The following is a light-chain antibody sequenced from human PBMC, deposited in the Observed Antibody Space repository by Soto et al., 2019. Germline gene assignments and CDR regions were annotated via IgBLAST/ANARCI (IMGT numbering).Light chain of an antibody. J-gene: IGLJ1*01. CDR2: EVT. CDR3: CSYAGSSTFV. V-gene: IGLV2-23*02. CDR1: SSDVGGYNY. Sequence: QSVLTQPASVSGSPGQSITISCTGTSSDVGGYNYVCWYQQYPGKAPKLLIYEVTNRPSGVSSRFSGSKSGNTASLTISGLQAEDEAVYYCCSYAGSSTFVFGTGTKVTVL.